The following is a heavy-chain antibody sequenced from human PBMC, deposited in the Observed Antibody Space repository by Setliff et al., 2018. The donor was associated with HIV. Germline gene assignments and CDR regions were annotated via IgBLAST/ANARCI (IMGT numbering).Heavy chain of an antibody. CDR1: GGSISSYY. CDR3: ARATFGSTSSGINYYMDV. D-gene: IGHD3-10*01. CDR2: IHTSGST. J-gene: IGHJ6*03. V-gene: IGHV4-4*08. Sequence: SETLSLTCTVSGGSISSYYWSWIRQPPGKKLEWIGYIHTSGSTNYNPSLKSRVTISLDTSNDRFSLRLSSVTAADTAVYYCARATFGSTSSGINYYMDVWGKGTTVTV.